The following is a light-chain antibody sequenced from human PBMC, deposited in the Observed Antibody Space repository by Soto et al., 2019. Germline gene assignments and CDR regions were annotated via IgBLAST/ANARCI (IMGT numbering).Light chain of an antibody. J-gene: IGKJ4*01. CDR2: DAS. CDR1: QGISNY. Sequence: DIQMTQSPSSLSASVGDRVTITCQASQGISNYLNWYQQKPGKAPKLLIYDASNLETGVPSRFSGSGSGTDFTFTISSLQPEDIATYYCQQYDNLPLTFXGGTKV. V-gene: IGKV1-33*01. CDR3: QQYDNLPLT.